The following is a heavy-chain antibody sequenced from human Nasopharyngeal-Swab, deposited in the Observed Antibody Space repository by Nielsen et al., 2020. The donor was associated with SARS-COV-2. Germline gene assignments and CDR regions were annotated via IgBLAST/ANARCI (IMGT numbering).Heavy chain of an antibody. Sequence: VRQMPGKGLEWMGRIDPSDSYTNYSPSFQGHVTISADKSISTAYLQWSSLKASDTVMYYCARGVLTSVSYYYYGMDVWGQGTTVTVSS. D-gene: IGHD2-8*01. CDR3: ARGVLTSVSYYYYGMDV. CDR2: IDPSDSYT. J-gene: IGHJ6*02. V-gene: IGHV5-10-1*01.